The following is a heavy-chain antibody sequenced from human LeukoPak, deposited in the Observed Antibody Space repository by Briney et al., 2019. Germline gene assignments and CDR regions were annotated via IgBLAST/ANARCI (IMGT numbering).Heavy chain of an antibody. V-gene: IGHV3-74*03. CDR1: GFTFSSYW. CDR3: ARSLGWFDP. Sequence: PGGSLRLSCAASGFTFSSYWMHWVRQAPGKGMVWVSRINSDGSSTKYADSVKGGFTMCRDKAKNKLYLQMNSLSAADTAVYYCARSLGWFDPWGQGTLVTVS. CDR2: INSDGSST. J-gene: IGHJ5*02.